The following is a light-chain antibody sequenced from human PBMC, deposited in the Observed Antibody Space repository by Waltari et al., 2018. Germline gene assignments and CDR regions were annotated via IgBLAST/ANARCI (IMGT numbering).Light chain of an antibody. CDR1: ECVGTN. V-gene: IGKV3-15*01. J-gene: IGKJ4*01. CDR3: QQYNNWPPLT. CDR2: HAS. Sequence: ETVMTQSPATLSVSPGESATLSCRATECVGTNLAWYLQKPGQPPRLLISHASARATGVPNRFSGSGSGTEFTLTISSLQSEDFALYFCQQYNNWPPLTFGGGTKVEMK.